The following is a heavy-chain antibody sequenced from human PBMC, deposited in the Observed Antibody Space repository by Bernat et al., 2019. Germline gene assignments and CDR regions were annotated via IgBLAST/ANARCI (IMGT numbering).Heavy chain of an antibody. CDR2: IDWDDDK. CDR1: GFSLSTSGMC. J-gene: IGHJ6*03. V-gene: IGHV2-70*15. CDR3: ERGQASTTVYGYYSYMDV. Sequence: QVTLRESGPALVKPTQTLTLTCTFSGFSLSTSGMCVSWIRQPPGKALEWLARIDWDDDKYYSTSLKTRLTISNDTSKNQVVLTMTNLDPMDTATYYCERGQASTTVYGYYSYMDVWGKGTTVTVSS. D-gene: IGHD5/OR15-5a*01.